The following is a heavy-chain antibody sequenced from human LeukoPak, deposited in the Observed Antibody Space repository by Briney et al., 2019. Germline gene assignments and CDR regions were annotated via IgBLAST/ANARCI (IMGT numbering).Heavy chain of an antibody. CDR3: ARGPSTSLVFGYYYYGMDV. Sequence: ASVKVSCKASGYTFTSYDINWVRQATGQGLEWMGWMNPNSGNTGYAQKFQGRVTMTRNTSISTAYMELSSLRSEDTAVCYCARGPSTSLVFGYYYYGMDVWGQGTTVTVSS. CDR1: GYTFTSYD. D-gene: IGHD3-9*01. J-gene: IGHJ6*02. CDR2: MNPNSGNT. V-gene: IGHV1-8*01.